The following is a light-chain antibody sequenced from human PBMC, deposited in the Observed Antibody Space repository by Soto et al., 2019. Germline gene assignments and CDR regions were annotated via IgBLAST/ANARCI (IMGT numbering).Light chain of an antibody. CDR3: QSHDHSLSGFYV. V-gene: IGLV1-40*01. CDR1: SSNIGAGYA. Sequence: QSVLTQPPSVSGAPGQRVTISWTGSSSNIGAGYAVHWYQQLPGTAPKLLIYGNTIRPSGVPDRFSGSRSGTSASLAITGLQAEDEADYYCQSHDHSLSGFYVFGTGTKLTAL. CDR2: GNT. J-gene: IGLJ1*01.